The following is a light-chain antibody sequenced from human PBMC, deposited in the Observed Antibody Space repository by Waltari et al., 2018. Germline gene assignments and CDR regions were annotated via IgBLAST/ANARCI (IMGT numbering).Light chain of an antibody. CDR1: SSNIGNNY. V-gene: IGLV1-51*02. CDR2: ENP. J-gene: IGLJ7*01. CDR3: GTWDSSLSGAV. Sequence: QSVLTQPPSVSAAPGQRVTISCSGGSSNIGNNYVSWYRQFPGTAPKLLLHENPERPSGIPGRFSGSKSGTSATLDITGLQAGDEADYYCGTWDSSLSGAVFGGGTHLTVL.